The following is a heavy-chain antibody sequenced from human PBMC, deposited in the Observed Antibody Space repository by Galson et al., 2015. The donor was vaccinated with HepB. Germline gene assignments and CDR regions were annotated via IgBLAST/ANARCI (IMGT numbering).Heavy chain of an antibody. V-gene: IGHV3-33*01. J-gene: IGHJ4*02. D-gene: IGHD6-25*01. Sequence: GLEWVAVIWHDGSNSYYADSVKGRFTISRDNSKNTLYLQMNSLRAEDTAVYYCAREDADIAAMTLDHWGQGTLVTVSS. CDR3: AREDADIAAMTLDH. CDR2: IWHDGSNS.